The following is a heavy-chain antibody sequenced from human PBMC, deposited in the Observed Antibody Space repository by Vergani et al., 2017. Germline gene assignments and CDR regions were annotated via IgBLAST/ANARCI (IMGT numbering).Heavy chain of an antibody. Sequence: QVQLVQSGAEVKKPGASVKVSCKASGYTFTGYYMHCVRQAPGQGLEWMGWINPNSGGTNYAQKVQGRVTMTRDTSISTAYMELSRLRSDDTAVYYCATANRDGYNPFDYWGQGTLVTVSS. CDR2: INPNSGGT. CDR3: ATANRDGYNPFDY. J-gene: IGHJ4*02. CDR1: GYTFTGYY. D-gene: IGHD5-24*01. V-gene: IGHV1-2*02.